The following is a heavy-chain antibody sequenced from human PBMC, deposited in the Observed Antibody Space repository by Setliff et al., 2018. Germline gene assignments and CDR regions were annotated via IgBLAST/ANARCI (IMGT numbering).Heavy chain of an antibody. CDR2: IASNGYFT. CDR1: GFAFGDHY. J-gene: IGHJ3*02. CDR3: AKGGGDWDNQHYVYDI. Sequence: GGSLRLSCAASGFAFGDHYMSWIRQAPGKGLEWLAYIASNGYFTDYADAVKGRFVISRDNSQNSLHLQINGLRVEDTAEYYCAKGGGDWDNQHYVYDIWGQGTMVT. D-gene: IGHD2-21*02. V-gene: IGHV3-11*01.